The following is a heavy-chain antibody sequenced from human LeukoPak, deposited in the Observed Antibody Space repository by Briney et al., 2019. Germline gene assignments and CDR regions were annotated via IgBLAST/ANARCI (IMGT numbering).Heavy chain of an antibody. CDR2: ISGYNGNT. Sequence: GASVKVSCKASGYTFTSYGISWVRQAPGQGLEWMGWISGYNGNTNYAQKVQGRVTMTTDTSTSTAYMELRSLRSDDTAVYYCARTHCGITSCSHDAFDIWGQGTMVTVS. V-gene: IGHV1-18*01. D-gene: IGHD2-2*01. CDR1: GYTFTSYG. J-gene: IGHJ3*02. CDR3: ARTHCGITSCSHDAFDI.